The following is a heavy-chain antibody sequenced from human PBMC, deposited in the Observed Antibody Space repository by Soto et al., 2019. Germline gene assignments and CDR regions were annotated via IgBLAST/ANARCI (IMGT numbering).Heavy chain of an antibody. CDR2: INAGNGNT. Sequence: ASVKVSCKASRYTFTSYAMHWVRQAPGQRLEWMGWINAGNGNTRYSQKFQGRVTITGDTSASTAYMELSSLTSEDTAVYYCAKESIMDVWGQGTMVTVSS. J-gene: IGHJ6*02. V-gene: IGHV1-3*01. CDR1: RYTFTSYA. CDR3: AKESIMDV.